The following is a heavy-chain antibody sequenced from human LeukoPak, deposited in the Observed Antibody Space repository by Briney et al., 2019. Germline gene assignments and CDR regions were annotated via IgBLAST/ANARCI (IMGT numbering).Heavy chain of an antibody. J-gene: IGHJ4*02. CDR3: ARNYYGSGSYPDY. CDR2: IYYSGST. CDR1: GGSISSSSYH. Sequence: PSETLSLTCTVSGGSISSSSYHWGWIRQPPGKGLEWIGSIYYSGSTYYNPSLKSRVTISVDTSKNQFSLKLSSVTAADTAVYYCARNYYGSGSYPDYWGQGTLVTVSS. V-gene: IGHV4-39*01. D-gene: IGHD3-10*01.